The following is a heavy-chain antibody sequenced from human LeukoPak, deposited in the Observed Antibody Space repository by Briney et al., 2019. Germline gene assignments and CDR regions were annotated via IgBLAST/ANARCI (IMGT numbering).Heavy chain of an antibody. Sequence: EASVKVSCKASGYTFTGYYMHWVRQAPGQGLEWMGWISANNGNTNYAQNLQGRVTMTTDTSTNTAYMELRSLRSDDTAVYYCGRGNSRYNWNDGGVDYWGQGTLVTVSS. CDR1: GYTFTGYY. CDR3: GRGNSRYNWNDGGVDY. CDR2: ISANNGNT. J-gene: IGHJ4*02. D-gene: IGHD1-1*01. V-gene: IGHV1-18*04.